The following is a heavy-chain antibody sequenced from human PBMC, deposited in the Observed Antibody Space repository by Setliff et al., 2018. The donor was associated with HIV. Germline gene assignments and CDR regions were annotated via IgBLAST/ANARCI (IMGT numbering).Heavy chain of an antibody. Sequence: ASVKVSCKASGYTFTNFGITWVRQAPGQGLEWMGWISPYNGNTNYAPELHGRVTMTTDTSTSTASLELRSLRSDDTAVYYCAGDRIPSKWLPQYWYFDLWGRGTLVTVSS. CDR3: AGDRIPSKWLPQYWYFDL. V-gene: IGHV1-18*01. CDR1: GYTFTNFG. CDR2: ISPYNGNT. J-gene: IGHJ2*01. D-gene: IGHD3-22*01.